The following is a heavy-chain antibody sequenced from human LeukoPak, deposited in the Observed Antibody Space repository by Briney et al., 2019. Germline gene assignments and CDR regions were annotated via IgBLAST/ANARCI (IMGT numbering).Heavy chain of an antibody. CDR3: ARLFGRSTGHYYYGMDV. V-gene: IGHV5-51*01. J-gene: IGHJ6*02. D-gene: IGHD3-3*01. Sequence: GESLKISCKGSGYSLTSYWIGWVRQMPGKGLEWTGIIYPGDSDTRYSPSFQGQVTISADKSISTAYLQWSSLKASDTAMYYCARLFGRSTGHYYYGMDVWGQGTTVTVSS. CDR1: GYSLTSYW. CDR2: IYPGDSDT.